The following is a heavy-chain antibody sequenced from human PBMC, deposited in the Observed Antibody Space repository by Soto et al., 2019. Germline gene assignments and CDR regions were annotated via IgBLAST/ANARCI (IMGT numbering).Heavy chain of an antibody. CDR2: IKQDGSET. Sequence: EVQLVESGGGLVQPGESLRLSCAASGLTLSRSWMTWVRQAPGKGLEWVANIKQDGSETYYVDSVKGRFTISRDNAKNSLYLQMNSLRAEDTAVYYCAKKYDYGAFYLDLLGRGTLVTVSS. V-gene: IGHV3-7*02. CDR3: AKKYDYGAFYLDL. D-gene: IGHD3-10*01. CDR1: GLTLSRSW. J-gene: IGHJ2*01.